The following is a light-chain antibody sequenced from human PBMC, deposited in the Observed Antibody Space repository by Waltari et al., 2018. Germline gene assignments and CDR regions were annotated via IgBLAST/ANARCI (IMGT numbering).Light chain of an antibody. Sequence: EIVLTQSPGTLSLSPGERATLSCRASQSVSSSYLAWYQQKPGQAPRLLIYGASSRATGIPDRFSGSGSGTDFTLTIGRLEPEDFAVYYCQQYGSSPWYTFGQGTKLEIK. V-gene: IGKV3-20*01. CDR2: GAS. CDR1: QSVSSSY. J-gene: IGKJ2*01. CDR3: QQYGSSPWYT.